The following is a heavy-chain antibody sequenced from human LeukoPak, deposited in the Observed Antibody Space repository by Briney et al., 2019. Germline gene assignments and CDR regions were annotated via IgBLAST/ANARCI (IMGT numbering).Heavy chain of an antibody. D-gene: IGHD4-11*01. CDR2: ISGSGGST. CDR1: GFTFSSYE. Sequence: PGGSLRLSCAASGFTFSSYEMNWVRQAPGKGLEWVSLISGSGGSTYYADSVKGRFTISRDNGKNTLSLQMNSLRAEDTALYYCAKERLTTTTFDSWGRGTLVTVSS. V-gene: IGHV3-23*01. CDR3: AKERLTTTTFDS. J-gene: IGHJ4*02.